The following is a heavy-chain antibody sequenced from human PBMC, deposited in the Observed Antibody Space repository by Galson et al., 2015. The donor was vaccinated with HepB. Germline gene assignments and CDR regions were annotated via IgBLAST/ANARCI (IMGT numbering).Heavy chain of an antibody. CDR2: IIPILGIA. V-gene: IGHV1-69*10. D-gene: IGHD3-10*01. CDR3: ARVRTPTYYYGAYGSYYYYMDV. J-gene: IGHJ6*03. Sequence: SVKVSCKASGGTFSSYAISWVRQAPGQGLEWMGGIIPILGIANYAQKFQGRVTITADKSTSTAYMELSSLRSEDTAVYYCARVRTPTYYYGAYGSYYYYMDVWGKGTTVTVSS. CDR1: GGTFSSYA.